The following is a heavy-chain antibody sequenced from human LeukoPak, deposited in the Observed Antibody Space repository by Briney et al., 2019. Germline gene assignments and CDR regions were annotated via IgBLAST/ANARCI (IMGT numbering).Heavy chain of an antibody. CDR3: ARPSGEDPERPYYYDSMEAFDT. J-gene: IGHJ3*02. Sequence: SETLSLTCTVSGYSISSGYYWGWIRQPPGKGLEWIGSIYHSGSTYYNPSLKSRVTISVDTSKNQFSLKLSSVTAADTAVYYCARPSGEDPERPYYYDSMEAFDTWGQGTMVTVSS. CDR2: IYHSGST. V-gene: IGHV4-38-2*02. D-gene: IGHD3-22*01. CDR1: GYSISSGYY.